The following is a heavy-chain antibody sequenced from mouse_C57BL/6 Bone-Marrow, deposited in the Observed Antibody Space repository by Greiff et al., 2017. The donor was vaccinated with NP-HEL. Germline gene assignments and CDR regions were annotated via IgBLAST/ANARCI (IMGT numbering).Heavy chain of an antibody. V-gene: IGHV7-1*01. CDR3: GRDACCSYFDV. J-gene: IGHJ1*03. CDR1: GFTFSDFY. CDR2: SRNKANDYTT. Sequence: EVMLVESGGGLVQSGRSLRLSCATSGFTFSDFYMEWVRQAPGKGLEWIAASRNKANDYTTEYSASVKGRFIVSRDTSQSILYLQMNALRAEDTAIYYWGRDACCSYFDVWGTGTTVTVSS.